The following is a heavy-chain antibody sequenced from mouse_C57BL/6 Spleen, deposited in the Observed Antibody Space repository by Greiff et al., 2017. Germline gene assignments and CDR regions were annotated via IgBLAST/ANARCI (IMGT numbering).Heavy chain of an antibody. CDR2: INPSTGGT. CDR1: GYSFTGYY. CDR3: AKGTTVVSKGYCDV. Sequence: VQLQQSGPELVKPGASVKISCKASGYSFTGYYMNWVKQSPEKSLEWIGEINPSTGGTTYNQKFKAKATLTVDKSSSTAYMQLKSRTSEDSAVYYCAKGTTVVSKGYCDVWGTGTTVTVSS. J-gene: IGHJ1*03. V-gene: IGHV1-42*01. D-gene: IGHD1-1*01.